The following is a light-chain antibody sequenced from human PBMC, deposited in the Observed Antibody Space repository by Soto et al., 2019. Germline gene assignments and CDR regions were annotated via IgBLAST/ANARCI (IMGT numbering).Light chain of an antibody. CDR3: QSYDSSLSGYV. V-gene: IGLV1-40*01. J-gene: IGLJ1*01. CDR1: SSNIGAGYD. CDR2: ANS. Sequence: LTQPPSVSGAPGQRVTISCTGSSSNIGAGYDVHWYQQLPGTAPKLLIYANSNRPSGVPGRFSGSKSGTSASLAITGLQAEDEADYYCQSYDSSLSGYVFGTGTKVTVL.